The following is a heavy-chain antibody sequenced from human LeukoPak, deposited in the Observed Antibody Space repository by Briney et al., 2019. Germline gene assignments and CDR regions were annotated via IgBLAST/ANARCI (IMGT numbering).Heavy chain of an antibody. J-gene: IGHJ5*02. D-gene: IGHD3-10*01. CDR2: IYYSGST. CDR3: ARSEGVYYGSGSSGSYYPHWFDP. V-gene: IGHV4-59*01. CDR1: VYSINTYY. Sequence: PSETLSLTCTISVYSINTYYWSWTRQPPGKGLEWIGYIYYSGSTKYNPSLQSRVTISLDTSKKQFSLKLNSVTAADTAVYYCARSEGVYYGSGSSGSYYPHWFDPWGQGILVTVSS.